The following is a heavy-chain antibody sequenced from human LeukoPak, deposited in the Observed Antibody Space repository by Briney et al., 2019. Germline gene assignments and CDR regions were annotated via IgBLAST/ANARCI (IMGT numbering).Heavy chain of an antibody. Sequence: SGGSLRLSCAASGFTFNLYGMTWVRQAPGKGLEWVSGISGSAVDTYYADSVKGRFTISRDNSKNTLYLQMNSLRAEDTAVYYCAKASSVRGVIMEVGYWGQGTLVTVSS. CDR2: ISGSAVDT. D-gene: IGHD3-10*01. CDR1: GFTFNLYG. J-gene: IGHJ4*02. CDR3: AKASSVRGVIMEVGY. V-gene: IGHV3-23*01.